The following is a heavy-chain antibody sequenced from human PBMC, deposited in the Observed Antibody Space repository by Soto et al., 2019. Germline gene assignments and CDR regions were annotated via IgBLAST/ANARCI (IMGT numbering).Heavy chain of an antibody. CDR2: ISSTSSTI. V-gene: IGHV3-48*01. Sequence: EVQVVESGGGLVQPGGSLRISCAASGFTFSIYSMNWVRQAPGKGLEWISYISSTSSTIYYADSVKSRYTISSGNAKNSMHLQMNSLRAEYTSVYYCATYYGSGSYFPDHDYYGMDVWCQGTTVTVSS. D-gene: IGHD3-10*01. CDR3: ATYYGSGSYFPDHDYYGMDV. J-gene: IGHJ6*02. CDR1: GFTFSIYS.